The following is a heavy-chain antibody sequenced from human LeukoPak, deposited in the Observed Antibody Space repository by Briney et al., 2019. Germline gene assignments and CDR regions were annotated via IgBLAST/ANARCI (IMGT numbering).Heavy chain of an antibody. Sequence: SETLSLTCAVSGYSISSGYYWGWIRQPPGKGLEWIGSIYHSGSTYYNPSLKSRVTMSVDTSKNQFSLKLSSVTAADTAVYYCARDGYGDRDDAFDIWGQGTMVTVSS. CDR2: IYHSGST. D-gene: IGHD4-17*01. V-gene: IGHV4-38-2*02. CDR3: ARDGYGDRDDAFDI. J-gene: IGHJ3*02. CDR1: GYSISSGYY.